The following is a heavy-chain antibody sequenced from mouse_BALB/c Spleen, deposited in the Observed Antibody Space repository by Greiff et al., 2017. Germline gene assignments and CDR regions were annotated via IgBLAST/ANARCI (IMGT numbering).Heavy chain of an antibody. J-gene: IGHJ1*01. V-gene: IGHV1S132*01. CDR1: GYTFTSYW. CDR2: IFPGTGTT. Sequence: QVQLQQSGAELVKPGASVKLSCKTSGYTFTSYWIQWVKQRPGQGLGWIGEIFPGTGTTYYNEKFKGKATLTIDTSSSTAYMQLSSLTSEDSAVYFCARDTTGGYFDVWGAGTTVTVSS. D-gene: IGHD1-1*01. CDR3: ARDTTGGYFDV.